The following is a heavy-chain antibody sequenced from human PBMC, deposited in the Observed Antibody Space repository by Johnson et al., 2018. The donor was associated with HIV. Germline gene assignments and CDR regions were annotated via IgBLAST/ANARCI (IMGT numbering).Heavy chain of an antibody. D-gene: IGHD1-14*01. Sequence: VQLVESGGGLVQPGRSLRLSCAASGFIFDDYAMHWVRQAPGKGLEWVSGISWNSGSIGYADSVKGRFTISRDNAKNSLYLQMNSLRAEDTALYYCAKYTEPDLADAFDIWGQGTMVTVSS. J-gene: IGHJ3*02. CDR2: ISWNSGSI. CDR3: AKYTEPDLADAFDI. CDR1: GFIFDDYA. V-gene: IGHV3-9*01.